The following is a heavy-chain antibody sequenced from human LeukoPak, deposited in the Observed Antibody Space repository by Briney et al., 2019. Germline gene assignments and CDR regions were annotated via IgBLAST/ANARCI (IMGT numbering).Heavy chain of an antibody. CDR1: GYPFTSYG. Sequence: GASVKVSCKASGYPFTSYGISWVRQAPGQGLEWMGWISAFNNNTKYEQKFQGRVTITRNTSISTAYMELSSLRSEDTAVYFCARAARYCSSPTCSKIDYWGQGTLVTVSS. D-gene: IGHD2-2*01. J-gene: IGHJ4*02. CDR3: ARAARYCSSPTCSKIDY. CDR2: ISAFNNNT. V-gene: IGHV1-18*01.